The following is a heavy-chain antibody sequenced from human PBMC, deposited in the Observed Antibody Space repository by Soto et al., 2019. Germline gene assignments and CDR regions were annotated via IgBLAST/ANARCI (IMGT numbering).Heavy chain of an antibody. V-gene: IGHV4-34*01. Sequence: QVHLQQWGAGLLKPSETLSLTCAVYGGFVSSGSYYWSWIRQPPGKGLEWIGEMSHSGGTHFNPSLKSRVTISVATPKNQFSLKMTSVTAADTALYYCARVERGTATTVVDAFDIWGPGTMVTVSS. CDR1: GGFVSSGSYY. J-gene: IGHJ3*02. D-gene: IGHD1-1*01. CDR3: ARVERGTATTVVDAFDI. CDR2: MSHSGGT.